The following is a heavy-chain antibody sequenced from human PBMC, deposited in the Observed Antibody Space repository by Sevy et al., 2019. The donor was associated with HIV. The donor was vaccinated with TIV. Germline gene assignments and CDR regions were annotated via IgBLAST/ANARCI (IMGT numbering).Heavy chain of an antibody. D-gene: IGHD2-2*01. CDR2: INHSGST. Sequence: SETLSLTCAVYGGSFSGYYWNWIRQSPGKGLEWIGEINHSGSTHSNPSLKSRVTISVDTSKNQFHLRLNSVTAADTAVYYCARAPPVVVVPGAPSWVDPWGQGTLVTVSS. V-gene: IGHV4-34*01. CDR1: GGSFSGYY. J-gene: IGHJ5*02. CDR3: ARAPPVVVVPGAPSWVDP.